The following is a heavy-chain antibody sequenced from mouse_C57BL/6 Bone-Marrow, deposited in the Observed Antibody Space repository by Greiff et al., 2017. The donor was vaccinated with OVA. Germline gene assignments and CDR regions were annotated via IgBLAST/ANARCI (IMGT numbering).Heavy chain of an antibody. CDR3: ASVCYAMDY. Sequence: VQLQQSGPELVKPGASVKISCKASGYTFTDYYMNWVKQSHGKSLEWIGDINPNNGGTRYNQKFKGKATFTVDKSSSTAYMELRSLSSADSAVYYCASVCYAMDYWGQGTSVTVSS. CDR1: GYTFTDYY. D-gene: IGHD2-10*02. J-gene: IGHJ4*01. CDR2: INPNNGGT. V-gene: IGHV1-26*01.